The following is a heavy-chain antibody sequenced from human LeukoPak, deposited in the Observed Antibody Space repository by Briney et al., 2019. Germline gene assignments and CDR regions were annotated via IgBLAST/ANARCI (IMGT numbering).Heavy chain of an antibody. D-gene: IGHD1-26*01. CDR1: GFTVRSNY. Sequence: GGSLRLSCAASGFTVRSNYMSWVRQAPGKGLEGVSVIYSGGSTYYADSVKGRFTISRDNSKNTLYLQMNSLRAEDTAVYYCARGPYPWELYRTWGQGTLVTVSS. CDR2: IYSGGST. V-gene: IGHV3-66*02. CDR3: ARGPYPWELYRT. J-gene: IGHJ4*02.